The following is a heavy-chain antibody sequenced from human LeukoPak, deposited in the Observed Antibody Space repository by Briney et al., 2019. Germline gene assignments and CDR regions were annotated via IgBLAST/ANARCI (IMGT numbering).Heavy chain of an antibody. CDR1: GGSISSYY. CDR2: IYTSGST. V-gene: IGHV4-4*09. Sequence: PSETLSLTCTVSGGSISSYYWSWIRQPPGKGLEWIGYIYTSGSTNYNPSLKSRVTISVDTSKNQFSLKLSSVTAADTAVYYCARSIAASYYFDYWGQGTLATVSS. D-gene: IGHD6-6*01. CDR3: ARSIAASYYFDY. J-gene: IGHJ4*02.